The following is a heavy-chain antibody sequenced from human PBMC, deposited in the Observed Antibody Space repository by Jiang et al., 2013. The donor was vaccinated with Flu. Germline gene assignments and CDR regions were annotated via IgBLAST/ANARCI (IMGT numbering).Heavy chain of an antibody. Sequence: GSGLVKPSQTLSLTCAVSGGSISSGSFSWSWIRQPPGKGLEWIGYIYHTGSTYYNPSLMSRVTISRDRFKNQFSLNLSSVTAADSAVYYCARAPFVATLGDYFDYWGQGNPGHRLL. CDR1: GGSISSGSFS. J-gene: IGHJ4*02. V-gene: IGHV4-30-2*01. CDR3: ARAPFVATLGDYFDY. CDR2: IYHTGST. D-gene: IGHD4-23*01.